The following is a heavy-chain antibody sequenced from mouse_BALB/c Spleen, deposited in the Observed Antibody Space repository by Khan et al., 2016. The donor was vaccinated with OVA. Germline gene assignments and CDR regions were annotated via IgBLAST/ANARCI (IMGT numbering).Heavy chain of an antibody. J-gene: IGHJ4*01. D-gene: IGHD1-1*01. Sequence: LVESGPELKKPGETVKISCKASGHTFTKYGMNWVKQAPGKGLKWMGWINTYTGEPTYADDFNGRFAFSLETSASTAYLQINNLKNEDTATYFCARPHYFSYVLDNWGQGTSVTVSS. V-gene: IGHV9-3-1*01. CDR2: INTYTGEP. CDR3: ARPHYFSYVLDN. CDR1: GHTFTKYG.